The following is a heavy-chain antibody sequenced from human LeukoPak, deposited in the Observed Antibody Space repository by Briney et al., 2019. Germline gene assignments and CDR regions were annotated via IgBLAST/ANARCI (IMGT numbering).Heavy chain of an antibody. Sequence: GESLKISCKGSGYSFPIYWIAWLRQMPGKGLEWMGIIYPGDSDTRYSPSFQGQVTISADKSISTAYLQWSSLKASDTAMYYCARQYGSGSLGRFDPWGQGTLVTVSS. CDR2: IYPGDSDT. D-gene: IGHD3-10*01. CDR3: ARQYGSGSLGRFDP. J-gene: IGHJ5*02. V-gene: IGHV5-51*01. CDR1: GYSFPIYW.